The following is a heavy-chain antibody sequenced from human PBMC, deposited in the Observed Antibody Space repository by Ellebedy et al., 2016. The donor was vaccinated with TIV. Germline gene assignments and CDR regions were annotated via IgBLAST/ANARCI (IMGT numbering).Heavy chain of an antibody. D-gene: IGHD4-11*01. CDR3: ARHDRLHFLDL. V-gene: IGHV4-59*08. CDR2: ISHTGNT. Sequence: ESLKIPCAASGFNLSNNYMSWVRQPPGKGLEWIGTISHTGNTYDNPSLMSRVTLSVDTSRNQFSLRLHAVTAADTAVYYCARHDRLHFLDLWGQGTLVTVSS. CDR1: GFNLSNNY. J-gene: IGHJ4*02.